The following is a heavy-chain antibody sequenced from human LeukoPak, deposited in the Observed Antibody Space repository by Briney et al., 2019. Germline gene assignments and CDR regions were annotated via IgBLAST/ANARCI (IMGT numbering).Heavy chain of an antibody. Sequence: SETLSLTCTVSGVSISSYYWSWIPHPAGKGLEWIVRIYTSWSTNYNPSLNRRVTTSVKTSNKHFSLKLSPMPAADTAFYYLWRGGGYSYRCFDYWGQGTLVTVSS. D-gene: IGHD5-18*01. J-gene: IGHJ4*02. CDR1: GVSISSYY. CDR2: IYTSWST. V-gene: IGHV4-4*07. CDR3: WRGGGYSYRCFDY.